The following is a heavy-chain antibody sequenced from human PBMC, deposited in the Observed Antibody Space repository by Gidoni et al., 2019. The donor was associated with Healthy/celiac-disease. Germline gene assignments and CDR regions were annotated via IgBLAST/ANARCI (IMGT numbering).Heavy chain of an antibody. CDR2: ISSNGGST. CDR1: GFTFSSYA. V-gene: IGHV3-64D*06. Sequence: EVQLVESGGGLVQPGGSLRLSCSASGFTFSSYAMHWGRQAPGKGLEYVSAISSNGGSTYYADSVKGRFTISRDNSKNTLYLQMSSLRAEDTAVYYCVKGLWHYYDSSGYPFDYWGQGTLVTVSS. D-gene: IGHD3-22*01. CDR3: VKGLWHYYDSSGYPFDY. J-gene: IGHJ4*02.